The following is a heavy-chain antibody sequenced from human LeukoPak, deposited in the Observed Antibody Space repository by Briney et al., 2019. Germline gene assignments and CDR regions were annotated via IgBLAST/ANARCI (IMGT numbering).Heavy chain of an antibody. D-gene: IGHD3-22*01. CDR2: IKEDGSEE. V-gene: IGHV3-7*01. Sequence: GGSLRLSCAASGFTFSSYWMYWVRRAPGKGLEWVANIKEDGSEEYYVESVKGRFSVSRDNAKNSLYLQMNSLRAEDTAVYYCARDVYSSGYYGQNWGQGILVTVSS. CDR3: ARDVYSSGYYGQN. CDR1: GFTFSSYW. J-gene: IGHJ4*02.